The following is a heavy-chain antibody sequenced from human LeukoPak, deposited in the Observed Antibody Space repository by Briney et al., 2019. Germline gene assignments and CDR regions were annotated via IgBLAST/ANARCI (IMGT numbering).Heavy chain of an antibody. CDR2: ISAYNGNT. D-gene: IGHD6-6*01. V-gene: IGHV1-18*01. J-gene: IGHJ6*03. Sequence: ASVKVSCKASGYTFTSYGISWVRRAPGQGLEWMGWISAYNGNTNYAQKLQGRVTMTTDTSTSTAYMELRSLRSDDTAVYYCARPSSISRYYYYMDVWGKGTTVTVSS. CDR3: ARPSSISRYYYYMDV. CDR1: GYTFTSYG.